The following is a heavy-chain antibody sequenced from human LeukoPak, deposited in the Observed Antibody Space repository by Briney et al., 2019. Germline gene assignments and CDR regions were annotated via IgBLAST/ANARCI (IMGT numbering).Heavy chain of an antibody. CDR2: ISNGGSST. Sequence: GGSLRLSCAASGFTFGSYAMSWVRQAPGKGLEWVSAISNGGSSTFYADSVKGRFTISRGNSKNTLYLQMNSLRAEDAAVYYCAKGRGGSGSYVYFDYWGQGTLVTVSS. J-gene: IGHJ4*02. CDR1: GFTFGSYA. V-gene: IGHV3-23*01. CDR3: AKGRGGSGSYVYFDY. D-gene: IGHD3-10*01.